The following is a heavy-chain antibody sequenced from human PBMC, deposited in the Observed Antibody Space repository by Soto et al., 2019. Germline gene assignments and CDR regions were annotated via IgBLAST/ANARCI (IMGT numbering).Heavy chain of an antibody. J-gene: IGHJ6*02. V-gene: IGHV3-48*03. CDR2: IGLSGDTI. Sequence: GGSLRLSCAVSGFSFTNYEMNWVRQAPGKGLEWIAYIGLSGDTIYYADSVKGRFTISRDHAKNSLELQMNSLRVDDTAVYYCGKGILSSEIAYYHYGMDVWGQGTTVTVS. CDR3: GKGILSSEIAYYHYGMDV. D-gene: IGHD3-10*01. CDR1: GFSFTNYE.